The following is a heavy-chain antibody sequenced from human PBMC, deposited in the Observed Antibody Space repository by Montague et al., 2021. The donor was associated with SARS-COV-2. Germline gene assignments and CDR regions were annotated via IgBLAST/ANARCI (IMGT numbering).Heavy chain of an antibody. CDR3: AALRAVGYTSLYFFDY. D-gene: IGHD5-12*01. V-gene: IGHV4-4*02. CDR1: GDSINTNNW. J-gene: IGHJ4*02. Sequence: SETLSLTCAVSGDSINTNNWWAWVRQPPGTGLELIGDISLSGTTHYSPSLKSRVTIFLDKSKNQFSLNLNSVTAADTAVYYCAALRAVGYTSLYFFDYWGQGTLVTVSS. CDR2: ISLSGTT.